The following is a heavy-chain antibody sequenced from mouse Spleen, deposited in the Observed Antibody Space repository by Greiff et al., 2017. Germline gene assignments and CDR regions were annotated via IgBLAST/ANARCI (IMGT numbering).Heavy chain of an antibody. CDR2: ISNGGGST. D-gene: IGHD2-4*01. CDR1: GFTFSSYT. CDR3: ARHTMITTAWFAY. V-gene: IGHV5-12-2*01. J-gene: IGHJ3*01. Sequence: EVQGVESGGGLVQPGGSLKLSCAASGFTFSSYTMSWVRQTPEKRLEWVAYISNGGGSTYYPDTVKGRFTISRDNAKNTLYLQMSSLKSEDTAMYYCARHTMITTAWFAYWGQGTLVTVSA.